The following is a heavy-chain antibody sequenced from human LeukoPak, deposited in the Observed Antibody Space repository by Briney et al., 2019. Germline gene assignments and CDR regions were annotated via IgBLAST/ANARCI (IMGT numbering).Heavy chain of an antibody. D-gene: IGHD1-26*01. CDR2: ISSSGSYI. CDR3: AREWELPPNFDY. CDR1: GFTFSSYS. V-gene: IGHV3-21*01. Sequence: GGSLRLSCAASGFTFSSYSMNWVRQAPGKGLEWVSSISSSGSYIYYADSVKGRFTISRDNAKNSLYLQMNSLRAEDTAVYYCAREWELPPNFDYWGQGTLVTVSS. J-gene: IGHJ4*02.